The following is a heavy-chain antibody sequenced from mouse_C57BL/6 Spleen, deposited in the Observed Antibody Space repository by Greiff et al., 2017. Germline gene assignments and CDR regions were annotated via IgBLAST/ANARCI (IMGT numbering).Heavy chain of an antibody. CDR3: ARGSTMITNYYAMDY. CDR2: ISSGSSTI. D-gene: IGHD2-4*01. Sequence: EVKLQESGGGLVKPGGSLKLSCAASGFTFSDYGMHWVRQAPEKGLEWVAYISSGSSTIYYADTVKGRFTISRDNAKNTLFLQMTSLRSEDTAMYYCARGSTMITNYYAMDYWGQGTSVTVSS. J-gene: IGHJ4*01. CDR1: GFTFSDYG. V-gene: IGHV5-17*01.